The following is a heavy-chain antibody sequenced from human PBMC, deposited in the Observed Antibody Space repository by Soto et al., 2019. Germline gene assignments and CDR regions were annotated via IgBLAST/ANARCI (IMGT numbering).Heavy chain of an antibody. Sequence: SETLSLTCTVSGGSISSGAYYWSWIPQHPGKGLEWIGYIYYSGSTYCNPSLKSRVTISVDTSKNQFSLKLSSATAADTAVYYCARGKQLGYYYYYGMDVWGQGTTVTVSS. D-gene: IGHD6-13*01. J-gene: IGHJ6*02. CDR1: GGSISSGAYY. V-gene: IGHV4-31*03. CDR2: IYYSGST. CDR3: ARGKQLGYYYYYGMDV.